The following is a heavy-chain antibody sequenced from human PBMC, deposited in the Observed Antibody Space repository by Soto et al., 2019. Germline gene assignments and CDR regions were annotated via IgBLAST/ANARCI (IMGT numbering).Heavy chain of an antibody. Sequence: ASVKVSCKASGYTITKSGISWVRQAPEQGLEKMGWISGNNGDRNYAQKLQGRVTMTADTSTSTVDLELRSLRLDDKVVYYCPKATAVYSSATSCWFSAFDIWGQGTVVTVSS. CDR3: PKATAVYSSATSCWFSAFDI. CDR2: ISGNNGDR. D-gene: IGHD6-19*01. J-gene: IGHJ3*02. V-gene: IGHV1-18*01. CDR1: GYTITKSG.